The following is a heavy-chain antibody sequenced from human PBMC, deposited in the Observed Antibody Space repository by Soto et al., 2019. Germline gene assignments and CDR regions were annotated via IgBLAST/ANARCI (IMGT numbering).Heavy chain of an antibody. Sequence: SLRLSCAASGLIFSNYKMHWVRQAPGKGLVWVSRINTDGSITDYADSVKGRFTVSRDNAKNTMYLQMNSLTADDTAVYYCARDTNGLHYWGQGTLVTVS. CDR1: GLIFSNYK. J-gene: IGHJ4*02. V-gene: IGHV3-74*01. D-gene: IGHD2-8*01. CDR2: INTDGSIT. CDR3: ARDTNGLHY.